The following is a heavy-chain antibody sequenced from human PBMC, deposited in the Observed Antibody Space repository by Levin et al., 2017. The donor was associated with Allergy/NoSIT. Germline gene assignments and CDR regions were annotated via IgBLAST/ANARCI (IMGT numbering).Heavy chain of an antibody. CDR2: ISYDESDK. CDR3: AKDVVFGTSSWSLDF. J-gene: IGHJ4*02. V-gene: IGHV3-30*18. CDR1: GFIFRSFG. Sequence: PGGSLRLSCAASGFIFRSFGMHWVRQAPGKGLEWVAVISYDESDKFYADSVKGRFTISRDNTRNTLYLQMNSLRREDAAVYYCAKDVVFGTSSWSLDFWGQGTLVTVSS. D-gene: IGHD6-13*01.